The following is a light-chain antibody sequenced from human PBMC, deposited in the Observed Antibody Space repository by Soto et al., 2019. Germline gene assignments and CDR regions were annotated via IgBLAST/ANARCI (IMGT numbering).Light chain of an antibody. CDR2: NNN. V-gene: IGLV1-44*01. J-gene: IGLJ3*02. CDR1: DSNFASNT. Sequence: QSVLTQPPSASGTPGQGGTILCSGTDSNFASNTVSWYQHLPGTAPKLLIYNNNQQPSGVPDRFSGSKSGTSASLAVSGLRSEDEGDYYCATLEDSLNGVVFGGGTKVTVL. CDR3: ATLEDSLNGVV.